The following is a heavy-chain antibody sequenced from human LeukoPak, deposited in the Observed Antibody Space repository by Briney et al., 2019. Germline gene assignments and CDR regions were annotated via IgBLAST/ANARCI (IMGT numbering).Heavy chain of an antibody. CDR3: SRDVAYYDSTGHPIGYMDV. CDR2: IYHSGST. J-gene: IGHJ6*03. D-gene: IGHD3-22*01. Sequence: SETLSLTCTVSGYSISSGYYCGWIRQPPGKGLEWIGSIYHSGSTYYNPSLKSRVTMSVDTSKNQFSLKLSSVTAADTAVYYCSRDVAYYDSTGHPIGYMDVWGKGTTVTVSS. V-gene: IGHV4-38-2*02. CDR1: GYSISSGYY.